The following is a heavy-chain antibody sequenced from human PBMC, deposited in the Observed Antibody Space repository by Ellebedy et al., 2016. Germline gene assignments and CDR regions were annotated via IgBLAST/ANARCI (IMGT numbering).Heavy chain of an antibody. CDR1: GFTFSSYT. CDR2: ISGSGGNT. J-gene: IGHJ4*02. Sequence: GESLKISCAASGFTFSSYTINWVRRTPGKGLEWVSAISGSGGNTYYADSVKGRFTISRDNSKNTLYLQMNSLRADDTAVYYCEIGKWGSTWYNYFDYWGQGTLVTVSS. D-gene: IGHD6-13*01. CDR3: EIGKWGSTWYNYFDY. V-gene: IGHV3-23*01.